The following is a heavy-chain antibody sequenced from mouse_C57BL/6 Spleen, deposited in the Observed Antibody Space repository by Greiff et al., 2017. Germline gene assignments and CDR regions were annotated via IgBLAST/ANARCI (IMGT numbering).Heavy chain of an antibody. CDR3: ANERFAY. V-gene: IGHV1-9*01. CDR1: GYTFTGYW. J-gene: IGHJ3*01. Sequence: QVQLKESGAELMKPGASVKLSCKATGYTFTGYWIAWVKQRPGHGLEWIGEILPGSGSTNYNEKFKGKATFTADTSSNTAYMRLSSLTTEDSAIYYWANERFAYWGQGTLVTFS. CDR2: ILPGSGST.